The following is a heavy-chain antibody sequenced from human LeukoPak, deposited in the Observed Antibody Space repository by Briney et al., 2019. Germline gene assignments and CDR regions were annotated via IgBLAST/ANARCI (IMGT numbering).Heavy chain of an antibody. CDR3: ARVRTEWYIDL. V-gene: IGHV3-7*01. D-gene: IGHD2-8*02. CDR1: GFIFNSHW. J-gene: IGHJ2*01. Sequence: PGGSLRLSCAGSGFIFNSHWMTWVRQAPGMGLEWVGNIRQDGDEKFYADSVRGRFTISRDNAKNSLYLHLNSLRAEDTATYCCARVRTEWYIDLWGRGTLVTVSP. CDR2: IRQDGDEK.